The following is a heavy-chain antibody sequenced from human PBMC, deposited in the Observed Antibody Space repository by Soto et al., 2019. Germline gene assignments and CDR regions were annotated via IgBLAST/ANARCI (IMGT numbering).Heavy chain of an antibody. Sequence: ASVNVYCTASGSNFVKYGITWVRQAPGQGLEWLGWISPYNGNTKYAQKIQGRVIMTTDTSTTTAYLELLSLTSDDAAVYFCAKNGDFWSWGMDVWGQGTTVNVSS. CDR2: ISPYNGNT. CDR3: AKNGDFWSWGMDV. J-gene: IGHJ6*02. V-gene: IGHV1-18*01. D-gene: IGHD3-3*01. CDR1: GSNFVKYG.